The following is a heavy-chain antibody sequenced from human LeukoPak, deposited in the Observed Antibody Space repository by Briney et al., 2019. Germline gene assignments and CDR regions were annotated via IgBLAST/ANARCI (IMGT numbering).Heavy chain of an antibody. Sequence: KASETLSLTCTVSGGSINSANYYWGWLRQPPGKGLEWIGSICYSETTYDNPSLKSRVTISIETSKNQFSLKLSSVTASDTAVYYCARQRADYYYYYVDVWGKGTTVAVS. J-gene: IGHJ6*03. CDR3: ARQRADYYYYYVDV. V-gene: IGHV4-39*01. CDR2: ICYSETT. CDR1: GGSINSANYY.